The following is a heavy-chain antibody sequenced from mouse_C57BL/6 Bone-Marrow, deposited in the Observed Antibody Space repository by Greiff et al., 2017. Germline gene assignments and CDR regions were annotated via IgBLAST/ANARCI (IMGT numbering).Heavy chain of an antibody. D-gene: IGHD2-3*01. J-gene: IGHJ3*01. Sequence: VQLQQPGAELVKPGASVKLSCKASGYTFTSYWMQWVKQRPGQGLEWIGEIDPSDSYTNYNQKFKGKATLTVDKSSSTAYMQLSSLTSEDSAVYDCASYDWFAYGGQGTLVTVSA. CDR2: IDPSDSYT. CDR1: GYTFTSYW. CDR3: ASYDWFAY. V-gene: IGHV1-50*01.